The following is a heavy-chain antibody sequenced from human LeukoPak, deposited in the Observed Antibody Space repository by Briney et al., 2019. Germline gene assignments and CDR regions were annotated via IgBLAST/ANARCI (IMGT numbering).Heavy chain of an antibody. D-gene: IGHD2-15*01. CDR1: GGSISSSNW. CDR3: ASQVVAARPFDY. Sequence: PSETLSLTCAVSGGSISSSNWWSWVRQPPGKGLEWIGEIYHSGSTNYNPSLKSRVTISVDKSKNQFSLKLSSVTAADTAVYYCASQVVAARPFDYWGQGTLVTVSS. CDR2: IYHSGST. J-gene: IGHJ4*02. V-gene: IGHV4-4*02.